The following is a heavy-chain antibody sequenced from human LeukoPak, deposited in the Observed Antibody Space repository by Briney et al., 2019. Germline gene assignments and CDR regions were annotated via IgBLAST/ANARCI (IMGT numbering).Heavy chain of an antibody. V-gene: IGHV4-4*07. CDR1: GGSISSYY. Sequence: SETLSLTCTVSGGSISSYYWSWIRQPAGKGLEWIGRIYTSGSTNYNPSLKSRVTMSVDTSKNQFSLKLSSVTAADTAVYYCARSSPYYYDSSGQAFDYWGQGTLVTVSS. CDR3: ARSSPYYYDSSGQAFDY. CDR2: IYTSGST. J-gene: IGHJ4*02. D-gene: IGHD3-22*01.